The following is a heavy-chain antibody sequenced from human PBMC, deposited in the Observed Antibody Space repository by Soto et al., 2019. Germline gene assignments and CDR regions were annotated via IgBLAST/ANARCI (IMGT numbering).Heavy chain of an antibody. CDR1: GFTFSNYW. CDR2: IDHDGPT. J-gene: IGHJ4*02. CDR3: VRESHGDY. Sequence: VQLVESGGVLVQPGGSLRLSCAGSGFTFSNYWMHWVRQAPGKGLEWVSRIDHDGPTDYADSVRGRFTISRDNAENKLYLQMNSLIPEDTAVYYCVRESHGDYWGQGTLVTVSS. V-gene: IGHV3-74*01.